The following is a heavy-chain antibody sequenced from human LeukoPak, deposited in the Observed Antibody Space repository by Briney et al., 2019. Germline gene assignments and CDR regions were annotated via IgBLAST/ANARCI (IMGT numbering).Heavy chain of an antibody. CDR3: AKSIAAAGLGPYYYGMDV. D-gene: IGHD6-13*01. CDR2: ISGSGGST. J-gene: IGHJ6*02. CDR1: GFTFSSYA. V-gene: IGHV3-23*01. Sequence: GGSLRLSCAASGFTFSSYAMSWVRQAPGKGLEWVSAISGSGGSTYYADSVKGRFTISSDNSKNTLYLQMNSLRAEDTAVYYCAKSIAAAGLGPYYYGMDVWGQGTTVTVSS.